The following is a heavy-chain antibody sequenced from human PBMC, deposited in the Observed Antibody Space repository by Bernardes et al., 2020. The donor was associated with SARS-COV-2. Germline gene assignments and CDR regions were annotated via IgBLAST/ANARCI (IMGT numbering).Heavy chain of an antibody. CDR2: IYPGDSDT. V-gene: IGHV5-51*01. D-gene: IGHD4-17*01. CDR1: DSTFTHYW. J-gene: IGHJ6*02. CDR3: ARRRYGDFGVDV. Sequence: GGSLKSTGHGADSTFTHYWIGWVRTIPGKGLEWLGIIYPGDSDTKYSPSFQGRVTISADKSVNTAYLQWSSLKASDTAIYYCARRRYGDFGVDVWGQGTTVTVSS.